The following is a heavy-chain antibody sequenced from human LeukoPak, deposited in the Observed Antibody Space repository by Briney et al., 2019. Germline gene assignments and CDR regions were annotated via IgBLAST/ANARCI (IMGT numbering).Heavy chain of an antibody. CDR2: ISYDGSNK. Sequence: GRSLRLSCAASGFTFSSYGMPWVRQAPGKGLEWVAVISYDGSNKYYADSVKGRFTISRDNSKNTLYLQMNSLRAEDTAVYYCAKARVYGMDVWGQGTTVTVSS. CDR1: GFTFSSYG. J-gene: IGHJ6*02. CDR3: AKARVYGMDV. V-gene: IGHV3-30*18.